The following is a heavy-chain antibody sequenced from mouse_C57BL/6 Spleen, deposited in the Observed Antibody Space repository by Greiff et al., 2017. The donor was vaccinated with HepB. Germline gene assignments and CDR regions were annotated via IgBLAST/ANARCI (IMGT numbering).Heavy chain of an antibody. V-gene: IGHV1-81*01. J-gene: IGHJ4*01. Sequence: VQLQQSGAELARPGASVKLSCKASGYTFTSYGISWVKQRTGQGLEWIGEIYPRSGNTYYNETFKGKATLTADKSSSTAYMELRSLTAEDSAVYFCARGRGITTVVAPMDYWGQGTSVTVSS. CDR1: GYTFTSYG. CDR2: IYPRSGNT. CDR3: ARGRGITTVVAPMDY. D-gene: IGHD1-1*01.